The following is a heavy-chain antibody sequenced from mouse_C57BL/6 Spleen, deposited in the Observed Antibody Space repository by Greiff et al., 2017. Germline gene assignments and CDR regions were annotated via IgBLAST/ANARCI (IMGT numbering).Heavy chain of an antibody. V-gene: IGHV1-61*01. CDR2: IYPSDSET. J-gene: IGHJ1*03. Sequence: QVQLQQPGAELVRPGSSVKLSCKASGYTFTSYWMDWVKQRPGQGLEWIGNIYPSDSETHYNQKFKDKATLTVDKSSSTAYMQLSSLTSEDSAVYYCARWHYSNYPWYVDVWGTGTTVTVSS. CDR3: ARWHYSNYPWYVDV. D-gene: IGHD2-5*01. CDR1: GYTFTSYW.